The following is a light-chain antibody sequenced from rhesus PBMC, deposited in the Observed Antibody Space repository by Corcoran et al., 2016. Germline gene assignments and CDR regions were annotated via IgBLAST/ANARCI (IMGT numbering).Light chain of an antibody. J-gene: IGLJ1*01. CDR3: QVWYSASSYI. CDR2: DDQ. Sequence: YDLTQASSESAASGQTARITCGGDNIGTKSVPWYQQRPGQAPFLVIYDDQQRPSGIPERFSGSNSGNTATLTISGVGAGDEADYYCQVWYSASSYIFATGTRLTVL. V-gene: IGLV3-25*02. CDR1: NIGTKS.